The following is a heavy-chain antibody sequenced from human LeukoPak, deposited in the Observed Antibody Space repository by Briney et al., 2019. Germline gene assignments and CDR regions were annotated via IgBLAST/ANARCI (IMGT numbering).Heavy chain of an antibody. CDR2: IYTSGST. Sequence: PSETLSLTCTVSGGSISSYYWSWIRQPAGKGLEWIGRIYTSGSTNYNPSLKSRVTMSVDTSKNQFSLKLSSVTAADTAVYYCARGGYSYGYTRYYYYMDVWGKGTTVTVSS. J-gene: IGHJ6*03. V-gene: IGHV4-4*07. D-gene: IGHD5-18*01. CDR3: ARGGYSYGYTRYYYYMDV. CDR1: GGSISSYY.